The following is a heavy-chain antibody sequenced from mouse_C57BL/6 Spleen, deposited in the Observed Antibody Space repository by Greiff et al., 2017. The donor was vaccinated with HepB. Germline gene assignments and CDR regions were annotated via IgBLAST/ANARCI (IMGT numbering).Heavy chain of an antibody. J-gene: IGHJ3*01. CDR1: GYTFTSYW. Sequence: VQLQQPGAELVKPGASVKLSCKASGYTFTSYWMQWVKQRPGQGLEWIGEIDPSDSYTNYNQKFKGKATVTVDTSSSPAYMQLSSLTSEDSAVYYGARGDGYYGLAWFAYWGQGTLVTVSA. V-gene: IGHV1-50*01. CDR3: ARGDGYYGLAWFAY. D-gene: IGHD2-3*01. CDR2: IDPSDSYT.